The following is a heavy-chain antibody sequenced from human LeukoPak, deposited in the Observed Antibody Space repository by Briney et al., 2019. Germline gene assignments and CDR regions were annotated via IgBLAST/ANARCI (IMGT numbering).Heavy chain of an antibody. J-gene: IGHJ4*02. CDR3: ARGWQQLAYFDY. CDR1: GGSISSYY. CDR2: IYYSGST. Sequence: SETLSLTCTVSGGSISSYYWSWIRQPPGKGLEWIGYIYYSGSTNYNPSLKSRVAISVDTSKNQFSLKLSSVTAADTAVYYCARGWQQLAYFDYWGQGTLVTVSS. V-gene: IGHV4-59*01. D-gene: IGHD6-13*01.